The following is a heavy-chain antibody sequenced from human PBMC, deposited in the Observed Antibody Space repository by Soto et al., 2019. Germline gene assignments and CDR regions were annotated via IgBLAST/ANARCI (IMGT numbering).Heavy chain of an antibody. J-gene: IGHJ3*02. CDR3: ARVGSGGSSEDAFDS. V-gene: IGHV1-18*01. D-gene: IGHD2-15*01. Sequence: ASVKVSCKASGXTFTSYGISWGRQAPGQGLEWMGWISAYNGNTNYAQKLQGRVTMTTDTSTSTAYMELRSLRSDDTAVYYCARVGSGGSSEDAFDSWGQGTMVTVS. CDR2: ISAYNGNT. CDR1: GXTFTSYG.